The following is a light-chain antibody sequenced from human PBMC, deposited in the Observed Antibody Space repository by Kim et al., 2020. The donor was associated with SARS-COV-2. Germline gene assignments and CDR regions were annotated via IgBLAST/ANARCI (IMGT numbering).Light chain of an antibody. V-gene: IGKV3-15*01. CDR2: GAS. CDR1: QSVSSN. J-gene: IGKJ2*01. CDR3: QQYNNWPYT. Sequence: VSPGERATLSCRASQSVSSNLVWYQQKPGQAPRLLIHGASTRATGIPARFSGSGSGTEFTLTIRSLQSEDFAVYYCQQYNNWPYTFGQGTKVDIK.